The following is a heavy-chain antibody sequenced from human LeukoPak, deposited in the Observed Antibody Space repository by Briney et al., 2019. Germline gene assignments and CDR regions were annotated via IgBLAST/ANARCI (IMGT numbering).Heavy chain of an antibody. D-gene: IGHD6-25*01. CDR1: GFSFSSYG. CDR2: VSYLGNDK. Sequence: GGSLRLSCAASGFSFSSYGMNWVRQAPGKGLEWVAVVSYLGNDKFYADSVKGRFTISKDNSNNTVYLEINSLRSEDTAVYYCARPLERRLIHYFDFWGPGTLVTVSS. V-gene: IGHV3-30*03. CDR3: ARPLERRLIHYFDF. J-gene: IGHJ4*02.